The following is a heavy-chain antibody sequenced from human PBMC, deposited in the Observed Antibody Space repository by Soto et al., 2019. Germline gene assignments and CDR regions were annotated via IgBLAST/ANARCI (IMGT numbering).Heavy chain of an antibody. D-gene: IGHD3-3*01. Sequence: EVQLLESGGGLVQPGGSLRLSCAASGFTFSSYAMSWVRQAPGKGLEWVSAISGSGGSTYYADSVKGRFTISRDNSKNTLYLQMNSLRAEDTAVYYCAKGLVGTMPVGAYYYYGMDVWGQGTTVTVSS. V-gene: IGHV3-23*01. J-gene: IGHJ6*02. CDR2: ISGSGGST. CDR3: AKGLVGTMPVGAYYYYGMDV. CDR1: GFTFSSYA.